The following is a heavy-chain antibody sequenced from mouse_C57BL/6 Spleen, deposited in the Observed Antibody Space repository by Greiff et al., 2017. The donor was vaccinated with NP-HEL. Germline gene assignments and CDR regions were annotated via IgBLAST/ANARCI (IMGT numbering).Heavy chain of an antibody. V-gene: IGHV5-17*01. Sequence: EVKLVESGGGLVKPGGSLKLSCAASGFTFSDYGMHWVRQAPEKGLEWVAYISSGSSTIYYADTLKGRFTISRDNAKNTLFLQMTSLRSEDTAMYYCARPYRGAMDYWGQGTSVTVSS. CDR3: ARPYRGAMDY. CDR2: ISSGSSTI. J-gene: IGHJ4*01. CDR1: GFTFSDYG. D-gene: IGHD2-10*01.